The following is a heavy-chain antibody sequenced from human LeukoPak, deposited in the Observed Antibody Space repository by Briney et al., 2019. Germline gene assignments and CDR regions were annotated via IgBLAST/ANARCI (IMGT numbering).Heavy chain of an antibody. J-gene: IGHJ4*02. V-gene: IGHV3-21*01. CDR2: ISSSSSYI. D-gene: IGHD2-2*01. CDR3: ARGHCSSTSCYADY. CDR1: GFTFSSYS. Sequence: GGSLRLSCAASGFTFSSYSMNWVRQAPGKGLEWVSSISSSSSYIYYADSVKGRFTISRDNSKNTLYLQMGSLRAEDMAVYYCARGHCSSTSCYADYWGQGTLVTVSS.